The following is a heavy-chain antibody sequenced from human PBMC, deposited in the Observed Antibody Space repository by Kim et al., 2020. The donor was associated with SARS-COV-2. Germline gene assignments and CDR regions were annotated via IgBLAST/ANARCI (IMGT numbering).Heavy chain of an antibody. V-gene: IGHV5-51*01. CDR1: GYSFTSYW. CDR3: ARQIEYQLLSSGGDYYGMDV. Sequence: GASLKISCKGSGYSFTSYWIGWVRQLPGKGLEWMGIIYPGDSDTRYSPSFQGQVTISADKSISTAYLQWSSLKASDTAMYYCARQIEYQLLSSGGDYYGMDVWGQGTTVTVSS. J-gene: IGHJ6*02. D-gene: IGHD2-2*01. CDR2: IYPGDSDT.